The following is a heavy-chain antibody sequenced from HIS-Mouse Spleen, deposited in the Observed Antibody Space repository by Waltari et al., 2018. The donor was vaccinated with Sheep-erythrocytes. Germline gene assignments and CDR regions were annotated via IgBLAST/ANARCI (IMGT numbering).Heavy chain of an antibody. CDR3: AKVGGG. D-gene: IGHD3-10*01. CDR2: ISWNSGSI. CDR1: GFTFDDYA. J-gene: IGHJ3*01. Sequence: EVQLVESGGGLVQPGRSLRLSCAASGFTFDDYAMHWVRQAPGKGLDGVSGISWNSGSIGYADSVKGRFTISRDNSKNSLYLQMNSLRAEDTALYYCAKVGGGWGQGTMVTVSS. V-gene: IGHV3-9*01.